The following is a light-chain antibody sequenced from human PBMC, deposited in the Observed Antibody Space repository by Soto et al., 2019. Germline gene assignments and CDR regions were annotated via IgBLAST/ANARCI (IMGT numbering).Light chain of an antibody. CDR1: SGSIASNY. V-gene: IGLV6-57*01. J-gene: IGLJ3*02. Sequence: NFMLTQPHSVSESPGKTVTISCTRSSGSIASNYVQWYQQRPGSSPTTVIYKDNQRPSGVPDRFSGSIDSSSNSASLTISGLETEDEADYYCQSYDATNQVFGGGTKLTVL. CDR3: QSYDATNQV. CDR2: KDN.